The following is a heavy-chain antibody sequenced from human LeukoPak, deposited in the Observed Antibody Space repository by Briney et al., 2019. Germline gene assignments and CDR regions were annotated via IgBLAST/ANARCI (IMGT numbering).Heavy chain of an antibody. CDR1: GFTFSSYS. D-gene: IGHD3-16*01. CDR3: ARARGGLYFDI. CDR2: ISSSSSYI. Sequence: GGSLRLSCAASGFTFSSYSMNWVRQAPGKGLEWVSSISSSSSYIYYADSVKGRFTISRDNAKNSLYLQMNSLRAEDTAVYYCARARGGLYFDIWGQGTMVTVSS. V-gene: IGHV3-21*01. J-gene: IGHJ3*02.